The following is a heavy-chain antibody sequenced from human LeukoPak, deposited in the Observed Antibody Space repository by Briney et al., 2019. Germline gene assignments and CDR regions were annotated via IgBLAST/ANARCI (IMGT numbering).Heavy chain of an antibody. V-gene: IGHV3-30*02. Sequence: GGSLRLSCAASGFTFSSYGMHWVRQAPGKGLEWVAFIRYDGSNKYYADSVKGRFTISRDNSKNTLYLQMSSLRAEDTAVYYCAKGISGNYHYYFDYWGQGTLVTVSS. D-gene: IGHD3-22*01. CDR3: AKGISGNYHYYFDY. CDR1: GFTFSSYG. J-gene: IGHJ4*02. CDR2: IRYDGSNK.